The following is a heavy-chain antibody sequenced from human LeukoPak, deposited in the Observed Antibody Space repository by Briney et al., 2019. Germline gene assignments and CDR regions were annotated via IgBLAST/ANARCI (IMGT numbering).Heavy chain of an antibody. J-gene: IGHJ4*02. D-gene: IGHD6-19*01. CDR3: ARGTGWYDY. V-gene: IGHV4-34*01. CDR2: INHSGST. Sequence: PSETLSLTCAVYGGSFSGYYWSWIRQPPGKGLEWIGEINHSGSTNYNPSLKSRVTISVDTSKNQFSLKLSSMTAADTAVYYCARGTGWYDYWGQGTLVTVSS. CDR1: GGSFSGYY.